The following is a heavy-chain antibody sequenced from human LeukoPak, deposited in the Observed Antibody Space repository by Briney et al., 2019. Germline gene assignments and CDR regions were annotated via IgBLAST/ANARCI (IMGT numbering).Heavy chain of an antibody. Sequence: SETLSLTCTVSGASISSYYWSWIRQPAGKALEWIGRIYVTGSTTYNPSLESRVTMSLDTSKNHFSLKLRSVTAADTAVYYCTRDSGTTGEVKFDPWGQGTLVTVSS. V-gene: IGHV4-4*07. CDR2: IYVTGST. D-gene: IGHD1-7*01. CDR3: TRDSGTTGEVKFDP. CDR1: GASISSYY. J-gene: IGHJ5*02.